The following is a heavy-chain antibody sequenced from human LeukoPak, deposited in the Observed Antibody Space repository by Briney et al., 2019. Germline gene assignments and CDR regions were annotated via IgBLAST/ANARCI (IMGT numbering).Heavy chain of an antibody. Sequence: GGSLRLSCAASKFTFSSYGMHWVRQAPGKGLEWVAGISYNGTNKYYSDSVKGRFTISRDNSKNTLYLQMNSLRAEDTAVYYCAKDSTTTVTDFDYWGQGTLVTVSS. CDR1: KFTFSSYG. D-gene: IGHD4-17*01. CDR3: AKDSTTTVTDFDY. J-gene: IGHJ4*02. CDR2: ISYNGTNK. V-gene: IGHV3-30*18.